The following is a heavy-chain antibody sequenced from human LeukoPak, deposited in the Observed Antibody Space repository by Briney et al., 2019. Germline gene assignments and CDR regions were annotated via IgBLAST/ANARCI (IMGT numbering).Heavy chain of an antibody. V-gene: IGHV3-48*03. CDR2: ISSSGSTI. J-gene: IGHJ4*02. CDR1: GFTFSSYE. CDR3: AREKAEGADY. Sequence: GGSLRLSCSASGFTFSSYEMNWVRQAPGKGLEWVSYISSSGSTIYYADSVKGRFTISRDNAKNSLYLQMNSLRAEDTAVYYCAREKAEGADYWGQGTLVTVSS. D-gene: IGHD3-16*01.